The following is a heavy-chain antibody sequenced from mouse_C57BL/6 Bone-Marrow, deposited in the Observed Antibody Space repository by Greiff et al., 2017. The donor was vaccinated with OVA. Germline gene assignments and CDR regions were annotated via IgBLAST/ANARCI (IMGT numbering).Heavy chain of an antibody. V-gene: IGHV14-2*01. Sequence: EVKVVESGAELVKPGASVKLSCTASGFNIKDYYMHWVKQRTEQGLEWIGRIDPEDGETKYAPKFQGKATITADTSSNTAYLQLSSLTSEDTAVYYCAKGTTVKGPYYFDYWGQGTTLTVSS. D-gene: IGHD1-1*01. CDR2: IDPEDGET. CDR1: GFNIKDYY. J-gene: IGHJ2*01. CDR3: AKGTTVKGPYYFDY.